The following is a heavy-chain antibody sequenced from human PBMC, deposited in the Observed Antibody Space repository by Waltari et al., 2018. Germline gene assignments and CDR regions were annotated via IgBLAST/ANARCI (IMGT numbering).Heavy chain of an antibody. Sequence: QLQLQESGPGLVKPSETLSLTCTVSGGSISSSSYYWGWIRQPPGKGLEWIGSIYYSGITYYNPSLKSRVTISVDTSKNQFSLKLSSVTAADTAVYYCARSGDEYYFDYWGQGTLVTVSS. CDR3: ARSGDEYYFDY. V-gene: IGHV4-39*01. J-gene: IGHJ4*02. D-gene: IGHD3-10*01. CDR1: GGSISSSSYY. CDR2: IYYSGIT.